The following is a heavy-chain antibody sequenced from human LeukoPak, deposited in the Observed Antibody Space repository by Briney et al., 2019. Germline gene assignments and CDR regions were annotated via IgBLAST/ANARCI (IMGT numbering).Heavy chain of an antibody. CDR2: IYYSGST. CDR1: GGSISSYY. V-gene: IGHV4-59*08. CDR3: ARNVRGYSYGPYFDY. Sequence: PSETLSLTCTVPGGSISSYYWSWIRQPPGKGLEWIGYIYYSGSTNYNPFLKSRVTISVDTSKNQFSLKLSSVTASDTAVYYCARNVRGYSYGPYFDYWGPGTLVTVSS. D-gene: IGHD5-18*01. J-gene: IGHJ4*02.